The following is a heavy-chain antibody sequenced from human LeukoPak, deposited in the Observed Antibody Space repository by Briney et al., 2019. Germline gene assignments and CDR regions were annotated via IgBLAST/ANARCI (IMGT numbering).Heavy chain of an antibody. CDR3: ARLELGGGAYYYYGMDV. Sequence: PGGSLRLSCAASGFNFSSYSMNWVRQAPGKGLEWVSRISRSSSDIYYADSVKGRFTISRDNAKNSLFLQMNTLKAEDTAVYYCARLELGGGAYYYYGMDVWGQGTTVTVSS. V-gene: IGHV3-21*06. CDR1: GFNFSSYS. D-gene: IGHD3-16*01. CDR2: ISRSSSDI. J-gene: IGHJ6*02.